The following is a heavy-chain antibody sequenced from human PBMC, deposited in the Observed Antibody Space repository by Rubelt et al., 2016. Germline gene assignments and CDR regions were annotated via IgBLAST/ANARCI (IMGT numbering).Heavy chain of an antibody. Sequence: QVQLVQSGAEVKKPGASVKVSCKASGYTFTSYYMHWVRQAPGQELEWMGIINPSGGSTSYAKKFQGRVTMTEETSTDTAYMELSSLRSEDTAVYYCATTGRSWDWGQGTLVTVSS. V-gene: IGHV1-46*01. CDR1: GYTFTSYY. D-gene: IGHD6-13*01. J-gene: IGHJ4*02. CDR2: INPSGGST. CDR3: ATTGRSWD.